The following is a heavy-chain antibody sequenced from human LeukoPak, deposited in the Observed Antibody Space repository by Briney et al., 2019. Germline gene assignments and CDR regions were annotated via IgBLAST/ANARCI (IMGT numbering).Heavy chain of an antibody. D-gene: IGHD6-19*01. CDR3: ARANLYSSGWFDY. CDR1: GFTFSDYY. CDR2: ISSSSSYT. Sequence: GGSLRLSCAASGFTFSDYYMSWIRQAPGKGLEWVSYISSSSSYTSYADSVKGRFTISRDNAKNSLYLQMNSLRAEDTAVYYCARANLYSSGWFDYWGQGTLVTVSS. J-gene: IGHJ5*01. V-gene: IGHV3-11*06.